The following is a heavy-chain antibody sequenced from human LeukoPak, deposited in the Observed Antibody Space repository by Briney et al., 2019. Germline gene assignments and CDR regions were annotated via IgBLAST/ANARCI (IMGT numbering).Heavy chain of an antibody. Sequence: SVKVSCKASGGTFSSYAISWVRQAPGQGLEWMGGIIPIFGTANYAQKFQGRVTITADESTSTAYMELSSLRSEGTAVYYCARSGGQCCSSTSCYLDYWGQGTLVTVSS. CDR1: GGTFSSYA. D-gene: IGHD2-2*01. CDR2: IIPIFGTA. V-gene: IGHV1-69*13. J-gene: IGHJ4*02. CDR3: ARSGGQCCSSTSCYLDY.